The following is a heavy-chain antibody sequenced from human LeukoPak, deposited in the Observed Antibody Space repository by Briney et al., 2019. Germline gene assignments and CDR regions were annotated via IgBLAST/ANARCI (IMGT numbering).Heavy chain of an antibody. J-gene: IGHJ4*02. CDR2: IYYSGST. Sequence: ASETLSLTCTVSGGSISSYYWSWIRQPPGKGLEWIGYIYYSGSTNYNPSLKSRVTISVDTSKNQFSLKLSSVTAADTAVYYCARTKHDYVWGSRDYWGQGTLVTVSS. D-gene: IGHD3-16*01. CDR1: GGSISSYY. CDR3: ARTKHDYVWGSRDY. V-gene: IGHV4-59*08.